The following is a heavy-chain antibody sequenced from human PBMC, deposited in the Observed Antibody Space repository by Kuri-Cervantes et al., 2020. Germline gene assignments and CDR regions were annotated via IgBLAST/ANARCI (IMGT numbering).Heavy chain of an antibody. V-gene: IGHV4-59*12. Sequence: GSLRLSCTVSGGSISSYYWSWIRQPPGKGLEWIGYIYYSGSTNYNPSLKSRVTISVDTSNNQFSLKLSSVTAADTAVYYCASFLTVTTRPKATDAFDIWGQGTMVTVSS. D-gene: IGHD4-17*01. CDR3: ASFLTVTTRPKATDAFDI. CDR2: IYYSGST. J-gene: IGHJ3*02. CDR1: GGSISSYY.